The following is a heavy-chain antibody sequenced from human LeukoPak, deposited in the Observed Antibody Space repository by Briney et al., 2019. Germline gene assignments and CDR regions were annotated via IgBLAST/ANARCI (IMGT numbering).Heavy chain of an antibody. J-gene: IGHJ6*03. D-gene: IGHD2-15*01. CDR3: AREIPVCSGGSCYGNYYYYYYMDV. Sequence: SETLSLTCTVSGGSISSSSYYWGWIRQPPGKGLEWIGSIYYSGSTYYNPSLKSRVTISVDTSKNQFSLKLSSVTAADTAVYYCAREIPVCSGGSCYGNYYYYYYMDVWGKGTTVTISS. CDR2: IYYSGST. CDR1: GGSISSSSYY. V-gene: IGHV4-39*07.